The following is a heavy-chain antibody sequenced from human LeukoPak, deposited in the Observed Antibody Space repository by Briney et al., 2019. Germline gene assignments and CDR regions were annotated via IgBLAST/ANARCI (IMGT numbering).Heavy chain of an antibody. J-gene: IGHJ4*02. Sequence: GGSLRLSCAASRFAFSTYAMNWVRQAPGKGLEWVANIKEDGSEEYYVDSVKGRFTISRDNGKNSLFLQMGSLRAEDTAVYFCARRGPTGGIDDWGQGTLVTVSS. CDR1: RFAFSTYA. CDR3: ARRGPTGGIDD. CDR2: IKEDGSEE. D-gene: IGHD3-16*01. V-gene: IGHV3-7*01.